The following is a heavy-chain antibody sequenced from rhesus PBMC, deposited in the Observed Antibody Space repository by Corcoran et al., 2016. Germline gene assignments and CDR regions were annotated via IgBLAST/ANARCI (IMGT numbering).Heavy chain of an antibody. CDR3: ARAHWGDYYGYGLDS. D-gene: IGHD3-34*01. V-gene: IGHV3-54*02. CDR1: GFTFSSYG. CDR2: ISDDGSKK. Sequence: EVQLVESGGGLVQPGGSLRLSCAASGFTFSSYGMHWVRQAPGKGLAWVAVISDDGSKKYYADSGKDRFTISRDNYKNMLYLQMNNLKLEDTAVYYCARAHWGDYYGYGLDSWGQGVVVTVSS. J-gene: IGHJ6*01.